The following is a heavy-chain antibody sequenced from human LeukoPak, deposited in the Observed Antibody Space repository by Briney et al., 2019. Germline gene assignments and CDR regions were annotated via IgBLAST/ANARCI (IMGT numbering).Heavy chain of an antibody. J-gene: IGHJ6*03. D-gene: IGHD1-20*01. CDR3: ARDSPITGSFYYYMDV. V-gene: IGHV3-48*03. Sequence: GGSLRLSCAASGFTSSSYEMNWVRQAPGKGLEWVSYISSGGNNIYYADSVKGRFTISRDNAKNSLYLQMSSLGAEDTAVYYCARDSPITGSFYYYMDVWGKGTTVTVSS. CDR1: GFTSSSYE. CDR2: ISSGGNNI.